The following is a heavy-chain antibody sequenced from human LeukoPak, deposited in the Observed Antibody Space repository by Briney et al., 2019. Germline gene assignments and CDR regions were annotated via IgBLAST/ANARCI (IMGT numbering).Heavy chain of an antibody. V-gene: IGHV1-69*04. CDR2: IIPILGIA. CDR1: GGTFSSYA. J-gene: IGHJ4*02. CDR3: ARGFYGSGSYYSDY. Sequence: SVKVSRKASGGTFSSYAISWVRQAPGQGLEWMGRIIPILGIANYAQKFQGRVTITADKSTSTAYMELSSLRSEDTAVYYCARGFYGSGSYYSDYWGQGTLVTVSS. D-gene: IGHD3-10*01.